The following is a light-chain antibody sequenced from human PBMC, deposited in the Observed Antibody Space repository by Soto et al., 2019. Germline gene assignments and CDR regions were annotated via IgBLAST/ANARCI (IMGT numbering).Light chain of an antibody. CDR2: DAS. CDR3: QQLNSYPYT. J-gene: IGKJ2*01. CDR1: QSITTF. V-gene: IGKV1-5*01. Sequence: DIQMTQSPSTLSASIGDRVTITCRASQSITTFLAWYQQKPGKAPQILIYDASTLQSGVPSTFSGRGSGTEFTLTISSLQPEDFATYYCQQLNSYPYTFGQGTKLEIK.